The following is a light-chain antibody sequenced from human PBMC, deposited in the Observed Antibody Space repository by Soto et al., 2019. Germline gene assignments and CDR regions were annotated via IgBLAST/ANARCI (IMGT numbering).Light chain of an antibody. CDR2: GNT. CDR1: SSNIGAGYD. CDR3: QSYDNTLGVV. Sequence: QSVLTQPPSVSGAPGQRVTISCTGSSSNIGAGYDVHWYQHLPGTAPKLLIFGNTNRPSAVPDRFSGSKSGASASLAITGLQAEDEADYYCQSYDNTLGVVFGGGTKLTVL. J-gene: IGLJ2*01. V-gene: IGLV1-40*01.